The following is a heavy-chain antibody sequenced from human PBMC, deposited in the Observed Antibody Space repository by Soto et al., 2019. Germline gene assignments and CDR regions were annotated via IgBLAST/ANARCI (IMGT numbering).Heavy chain of an antibody. CDR3: TTEDCGAFDY. Sequence: SVSNAWMNWVRQAPGKGLEWVGRIKSKTAGGTTDYAAPVKGRFTISRDDSKNTLYLQMNSLKTEDTAVYYCTTEDCGAFDYGGQGTLVTFSS. CDR2: IKSKTAGGTT. V-gene: IGHV3-15*07. CDR1: SVSNAW. J-gene: IGHJ4*02. D-gene: IGHD1-26*01.